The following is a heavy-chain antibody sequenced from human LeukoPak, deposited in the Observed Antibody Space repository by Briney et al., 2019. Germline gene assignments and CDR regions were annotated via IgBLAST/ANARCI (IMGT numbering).Heavy chain of an antibody. CDR2: IKQDGSEK. Sequence: GGSLRLSCAASGFTFSSYWMSWVRQAPGKGLEWVANIKQDGSEKYYADSVKGRFTISRDNAKNSLYLQMNSLRADDTAVYYCARTGRYGDYSHYYYYYGMDVWGQGTTVTVSS. CDR1: GFTFSSYW. J-gene: IGHJ6*02. D-gene: IGHD4-17*01. CDR3: ARTGRYGDYSHYYYYYGMDV. V-gene: IGHV3-7*04.